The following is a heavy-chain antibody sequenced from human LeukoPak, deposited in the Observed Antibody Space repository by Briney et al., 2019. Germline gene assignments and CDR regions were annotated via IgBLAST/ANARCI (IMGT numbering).Heavy chain of an antibody. V-gene: IGHV4-39*07. Sequence: SETLSLTCTVSGGSISSSSYYWGWIRQPPGKGLEWIGSIYYSGSTNYNPSLKSRVTISVDTSKNQFSLKLSSVTAADTAVYYCASSYSSSWMYYYYMDVWGKGTTVTVSS. CDR3: ASSYSSSWMYYYYMDV. CDR2: IYYSGST. CDR1: GGSISSSSYY. J-gene: IGHJ6*03. D-gene: IGHD6-13*01.